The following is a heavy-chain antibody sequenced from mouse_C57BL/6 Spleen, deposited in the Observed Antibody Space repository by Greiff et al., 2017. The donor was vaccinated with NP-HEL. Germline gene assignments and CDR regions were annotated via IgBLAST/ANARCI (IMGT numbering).Heavy chain of an antibody. CDR1: GFTFSSYT. Sequence: EVMLVESGGGLVKPGGSLKLSCAASGFTFSSYTMSWVRQTPEKRLEWVATISGGGGNTYYPDSVKGRFTISRDNAKNTLYLQMSRLRSEDTALYYCARRYYGSSPAWFAYWGQGTLVTVSA. V-gene: IGHV5-9*01. J-gene: IGHJ3*01. D-gene: IGHD1-1*01. CDR2: ISGGGGNT. CDR3: ARRYYGSSPAWFAY.